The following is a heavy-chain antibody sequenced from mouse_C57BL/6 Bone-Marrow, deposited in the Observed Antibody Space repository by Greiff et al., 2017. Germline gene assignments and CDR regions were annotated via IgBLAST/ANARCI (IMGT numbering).Heavy chain of an antibody. Sequence: EVQLQQSGAELVRPGASVKLSCTASGFNIKDDYMHWVKQRPEQGLEWIGWIDPENGDTEYASKFQGKATITAYTSSNTAYLQLSSLTSEDTAVYYCTSIVTTRYYFDYWGQGTTLTVSS. D-gene: IGHD2-5*01. CDR2: IDPENGDT. CDR1: GFNIKDDY. J-gene: IGHJ2*01. CDR3: TSIVTTRYYFDY. V-gene: IGHV14-4*01.